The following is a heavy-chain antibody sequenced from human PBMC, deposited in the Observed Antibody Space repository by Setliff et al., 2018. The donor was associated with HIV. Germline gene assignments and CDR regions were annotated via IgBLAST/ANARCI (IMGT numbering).Heavy chain of an antibody. J-gene: IGHJ6*03. V-gene: IGHV4-39*01. CDR3: ARIVRWELVATSTFFYYYMDV. D-gene: IGHD1-26*01. Sequence: SETVSLTCTVSAGSIRSSTYYWAWIRQPPGRGLEWIGTIYYSGSTYYNPSLKSRATISVDTSKNQFSLKLSSVTAADTAVYYCARIVRWELVATSTFFYYYMDVWGKGTTVTVSS. CDR1: AGSIRSSTYY. CDR2: IYYSGST.